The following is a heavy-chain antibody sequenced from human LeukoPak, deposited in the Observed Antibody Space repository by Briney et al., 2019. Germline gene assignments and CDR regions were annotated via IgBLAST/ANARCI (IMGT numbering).Heavy chain of an antibody. V-gene: IGHV3-69-1*01. Sequence: GESLRLSCVASGFTFTDHPMNWVRQAPGKGLEWISHIGGDGIAFYADSVKGRFTASKDDARKSMYLQMNSLRVEDTAVYYCAKDRANWAIDDWGQGTQVTVSS. CDR1: GFTFTDHP. D-gene: IGHD3-16*01. J-gene: IGHJ4*02. CDR3: AKDRANWAIDD. CDR2: IGGDGIA.